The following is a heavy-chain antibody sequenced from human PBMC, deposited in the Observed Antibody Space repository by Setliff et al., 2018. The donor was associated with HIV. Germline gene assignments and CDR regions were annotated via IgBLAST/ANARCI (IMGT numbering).Heavy chain of an antibody. CDR1: GGSICSSTYY. V-gene: IGHV4-39*01. Sequence: SETLSLTCTVSGGSICSSTYYWGWIRQPPGKGLEWIGTIYYSGSTYYNPSLKSRLTISVDTSKNQFSLKLSSVTAADTAVYYCARRDGYSYGFYFDYWGQGTLVTVLL. J-gene: IGHJ4*02. CDR3: ARRDGYSYGFYFDY. CDR2: IYYSGST. D-gene: IGHD5-18*01.